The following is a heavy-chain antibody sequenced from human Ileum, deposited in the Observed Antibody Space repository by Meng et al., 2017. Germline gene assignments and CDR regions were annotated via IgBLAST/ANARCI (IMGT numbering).Heavy chain of an antibody. CDR3: WGSSRWYNDF. CDR1: GFTFSSYS. Sequence: EVQLVESGGGLVQPGGSLRLSCAASGFTFSSYSMFWVRQAPGKGLVWVSRSASDGSGAGYADFVKGRFTISRHNANNTLYLQMNSLRAEDTAVYYCWGSSRWYNDFWGQGTLVTVSS. CDR2: SASDGSGA. J-gene: IGHJ4*02. V-gene: IGHV3-74*01. D-gene: IGHD6-19*01.